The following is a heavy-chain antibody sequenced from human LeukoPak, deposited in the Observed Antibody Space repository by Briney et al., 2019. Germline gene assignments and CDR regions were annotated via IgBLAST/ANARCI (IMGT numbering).Heavy chain of an antibody. J-gene: IGHJ6*03. D-gene: IGHD2-15*01. V-gene: IGHV3-48*01. Sequence: GGSLRLSCAASGFTFSSYSMNWVRQAPGKGLEWVSYISSSSSTIYYADSVKGRFTISRDNAKNSLYLQMNSLRAEDTAVYYCARRESSLVVDYYYYMDVWGKGTTVTVSS. CDR1: GFTFSSYS. CDR3: ARRESSLVVDYYYYMDV. CDR2: ISSSSSTI.